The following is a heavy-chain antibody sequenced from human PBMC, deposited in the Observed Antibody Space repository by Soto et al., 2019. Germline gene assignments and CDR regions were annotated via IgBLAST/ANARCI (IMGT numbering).Heavy chain of an antibody. CDR2: ISGSGGST. J-gene: IGHJ6*03. Sequence: PGGSLRLSCAASGFTFSSYAMSWVRQAPGKGLEWVSAISGSGGSTYYADSVKGRFTISRDNSKNTLYLQMNSLRAEDTAVYYCAKGARVDTAMVSYYYYYMDGWGKGTTVTVSS. D-gene: IGHD5-18*01. V-gene: IGHV3-23*01. CDR1: GFTFSSYA. CDR3: AKGARVDTAMVSYYYYYMDG.